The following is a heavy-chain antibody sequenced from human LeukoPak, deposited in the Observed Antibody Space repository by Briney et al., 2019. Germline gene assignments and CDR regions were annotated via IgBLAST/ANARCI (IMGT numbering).Heavy chain of an antibody. V-gene: IGHV4-30-2*01. CDR2: IYHSGST. CDR3: ARGPTVVPAAISSNAFDI. CDR1: GGSISSGGYS. Sequence: PSETLSLTCAVSGGSISSGGYSWSWIRQPPGKGLEWIGYIYHSGSTNYNPSLKSRVTISVDTSKNQFSLKLSSVTAADTAVYYCARGPTVVPAAISSNAFDIWGQGTMVTVSS. D-gene: IGHD2-2*01. J-gene: IGHJ3*02.